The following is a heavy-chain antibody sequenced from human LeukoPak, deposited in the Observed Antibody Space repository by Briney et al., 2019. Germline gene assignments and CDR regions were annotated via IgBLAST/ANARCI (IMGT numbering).Heavy chain of an antibody. V-gene: IGHV3-30-3*01. CDR1: GFTFSSYA. CDR2: ISYDGSNK. Sequence: GGSLRLSCAASGFTFSSYAMHWVRQAPGKGLEWVAVISYDGSNKYYADSVKGRFTISRDNSKNTLYLQMNSLRAEDTVVYYCARAGEGRGYTYGIPYWYFDLWGRGTLVTVSS. D-gene: IGHD5-18*01. CDR3: ARAGEGRGYTYGIPYWYFDL. J-gene: IGHJ2*01.